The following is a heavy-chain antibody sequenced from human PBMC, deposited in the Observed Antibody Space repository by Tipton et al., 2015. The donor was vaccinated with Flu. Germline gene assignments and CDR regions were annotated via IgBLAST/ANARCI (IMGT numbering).Heavy chain of an antibody. CDR1: GYTFTGYF. J-gene: IGHJ4*02. Sequence: QLVQSGAEVKKSGASVRVSCKTSGYTFTGYFIHWVRQAPGQGLEWMGRINPSSGGPNYAQNFQGRVTMTRDTSITTAYMELSRLGSNDTAVYYCARVGTWYDLDYWSEGTLVFVSS. V-gene: IGHV1-2*06. CDR3: ARVGTWYDLDY. CDR2: INPSSGGP. D-gene: IGHD1-14*01.